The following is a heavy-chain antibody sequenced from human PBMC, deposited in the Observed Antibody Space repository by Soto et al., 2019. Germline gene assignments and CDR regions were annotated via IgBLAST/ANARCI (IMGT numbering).Heavy chain of an antibody. Sequence: QVQLQESGPGLVKPSQTLSLTCTVSGGSISSGGYYWSWIRQHPGKGLEWIGYIYYSGSTYYNPSLKSRVTISVDTSKNQFSLKLSSVTAADTAVYYCARGSIVVVVAATPNWFDPWGQGTLVTVSS. D-gene: IGHD2-15*01. J-gene: IGHJ5*02. CDR3: ARGSIVVVVAATPNWFDP. V-gene: IGHV4-31*03. CDR2: IYYSGST. CDR1: GGSISSGGYY.